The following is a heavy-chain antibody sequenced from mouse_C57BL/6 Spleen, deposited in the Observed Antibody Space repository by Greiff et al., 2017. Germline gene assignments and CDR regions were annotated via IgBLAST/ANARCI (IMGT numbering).Heavy chain of an antibody. CDR3: ARTDYGSSSDWYFDV. J-gene: IGHJ1*03. CDR2: INPSSGYT. V-gene: IGHV1-4*01. D-gene: IGHD1-1*01. CDR1: GYTFTSYT. Sequence: VQLQQSGAELARPGASVKMSCKASGYTFTSYTMHWVKQRPGQGLEWIGYINPSSGYTKYNQKFKDKATLTADKSSSTAYMQLSSLTSEDSAVYYCARTDYGSSSDWYFDVWGTGTTVTVSS.